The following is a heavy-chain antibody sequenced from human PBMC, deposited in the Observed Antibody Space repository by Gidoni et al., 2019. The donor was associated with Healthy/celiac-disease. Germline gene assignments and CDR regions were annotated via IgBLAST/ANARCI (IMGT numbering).Heavy chain of an antibody. CDR3: ARIMVATSPSPSFYFDD. D-gene: IGHD5-12*01. CDR1: GFSLSNARMG. V-gene: IGHV2-26*01. CDR2: IFSNDEK. Sequence: QVTLKEYGPVLVKPTETLTLTCTVSGFSLSNARMGVSWIRQPPGKALEWLAHIFSNDEKSYSTSLKRRLTISKDTSKSEVVLTMTTMDPVDTATYYCARIMVATSPSPSFYFDDWGQGTLVTVSS. J-gene: IGHJ4*02.